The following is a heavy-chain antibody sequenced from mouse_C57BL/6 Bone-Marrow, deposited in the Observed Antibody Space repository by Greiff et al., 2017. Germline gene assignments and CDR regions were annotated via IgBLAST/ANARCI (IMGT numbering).Heavy chain of an antibody. CDR1: GFTFSSYG. CDR3: ARHYYAMDY. J-gene: IGHJ4*01. V-gene: IGHV5-6*01. CDR2: ISSGGSYT. Sequence: EVMLVESGGDLVKPGGSLKLSCAASGFTFSSYGMSWVRQTPDKRLEWVATISSGGSYTYYPDSVKGRFTISRDNAKNTLYLQMSSLKSEDTAMYYCARHYYAMDYWGQGTSVTGSS.